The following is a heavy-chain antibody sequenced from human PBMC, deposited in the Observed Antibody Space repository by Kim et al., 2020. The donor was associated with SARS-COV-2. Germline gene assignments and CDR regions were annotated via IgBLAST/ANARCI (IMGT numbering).Heavy chain of an antibody. CDR3: ARAPLGGSYYAGDYFDY. CDR1: GGSFSGYY. J-gene: IGHJ4*02. Sequence: SETLSLTCAVYGGSFSGYYWSWIRQPPGKGLEWIGEINHSGSTNYNPSLKSRVTISVDTSKNQFSLKLSSVTAADTAVYYCARAPLGGSYYAGDYFDYWGQGTLVTVSS. CDR2: INHSGST. V-gene: IGHV4-34*01. D-gene: IGHD1-26*01.